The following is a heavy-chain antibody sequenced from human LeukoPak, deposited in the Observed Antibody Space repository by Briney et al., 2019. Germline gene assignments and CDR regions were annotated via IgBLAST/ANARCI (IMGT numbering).Heavy chain of an antibody. CDR3: ARELYDYVWGSYRSLGAFDI. D-gene: IGHD3-16*02. V-gene: IGHV4-59*01. CDR1: GGSISSYY. J-gene: IGHJ3*02. Sequence: SETLSLTCTVSGGSISSYYWSWIRQPPGKGLEWIGYIYYSGSTNYNPSLKSRVTILVDTSKNQFSLKLSSVTAADTAVYYCARELYDYVWGSYRSLGAFDIWGQGTMVTVSS. CDR2: IYYSGST.